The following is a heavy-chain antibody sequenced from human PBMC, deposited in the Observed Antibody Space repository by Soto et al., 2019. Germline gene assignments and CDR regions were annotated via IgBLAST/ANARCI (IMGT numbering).Heavy chain of an antibody. CDR3: VRGANFDQ. Sequence: QVQLVQSGAEVKKPGASVRVSCKGSGYTFTCYDVHWVRQATGQGLEWMGWMNPDRDKRGYAQKFQGRITMSVDTSTYTVYMELSSLGSEDTAVYYCVRGANFDQWGQGTLVTVSS. CDR2: MNPDRDKR. CDR1: GYTFTCYD. V-gene: IGHV1-8*01. J-gene: IGHJ4*02.